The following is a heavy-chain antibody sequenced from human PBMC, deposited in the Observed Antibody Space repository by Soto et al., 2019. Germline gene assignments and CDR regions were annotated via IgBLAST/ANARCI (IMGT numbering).Heavy chain of an antibody. CDR3: VHSSSWYYYYGMDV. D-gene: IGHD6-13*01. CDR1: GGTFSSYA. Sequence: ASVKVSCKASGGTFSSYAISWVRQAPGQGLEWMGGIIPIFGTANYAQKFQGRVTITADESTSTAYMELSSLRSEDTAVYYCVHSSSWYYYYGMDVWGQGTTVTVSS. CDR2: IIPIFGTA. J-gene: IGHJ6*02. V-gene: IGHV1-69*13.